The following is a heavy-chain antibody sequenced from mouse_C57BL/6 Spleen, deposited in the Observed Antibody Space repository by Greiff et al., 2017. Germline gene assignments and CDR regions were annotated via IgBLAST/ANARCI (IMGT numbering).Heavy chain of an antibody. CDR2: IYPGDGDT. J-gene: IGHJ4*01. Sequence: VQLQQSGAELVKPGASVKISCKASGYAFSSYWMHWVKQRPGKGLEWIGQIYPGDGDTNYNGKFKGKATLTADKSSSTAYMQLSSLTSEDSAVYFCARKEVYYDYGDAMDYWGQGTSVTVSS. CDR1: GYAFSSYW. V-gene: IGHV1-80*01. CDR3: ARKEVYYDYGDAMDY. D-gene: IGHD2-4*01.